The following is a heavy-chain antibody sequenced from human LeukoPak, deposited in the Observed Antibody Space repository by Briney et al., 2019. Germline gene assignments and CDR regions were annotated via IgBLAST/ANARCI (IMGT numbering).Heavy chain of an antibody. CDR1: GYTFTSYG. D-gene: IGHD1-26*01. CDR2: ISAYSGNT. V-gene: IGHV1-18*01. J-gene: IGHJ6*03. Sequence: GASVKVSCKASGYTFTSYGISWVRQAPGQGLEWMGWISAYSGNTNYAQKLQGRVTMTTDTSTSTAYMELRSLRSDDTAVYYCARVAAGGGSYQETFYYYYMDVWGKGTTVTISS. CDR3: ARVAAGGGSYQETFYYYYMDV.